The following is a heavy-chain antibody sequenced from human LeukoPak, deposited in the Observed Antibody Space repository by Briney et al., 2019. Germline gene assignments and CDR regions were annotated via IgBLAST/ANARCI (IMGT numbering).Heavy chain of an antibody. CDR3: ARDSSGFGMVDAFDI. CDR2: IYYSGST. D-gene: IGHD3-22*01. CDR1: GGSFSSGSYY. J-gene: IGHJ3*02. Sequence: SETLSLTCTVSGGSFSSGSYYWSWIRQPPGKGLEWIGYIYYSGSTNYNPSLKSRVTISVDTSKNQFSLKLSSVTAADTAVYYCARDSSGFGMVDAFDIWGQGTMVTVSS. V-gene: IGHV4-61*01.